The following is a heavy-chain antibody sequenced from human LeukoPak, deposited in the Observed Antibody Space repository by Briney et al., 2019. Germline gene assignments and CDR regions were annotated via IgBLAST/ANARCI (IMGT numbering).Heavy chain of an antibody. CDR3: ARGEYSSGWYYGY. CDR1: GDSSSSSIYY. Sequence: ASETLSLTCAVSGDSSSSSIYYWGWIRQPPGKGLEWIGSFDYSGSTYYNPSLKSRATISIDTSKNQFSLKLSSVTAADTAVYYCARGEYSSGWYYGYWGQGTLVTVSS. J-gene: IGHJ4*02. V-gene: IGHV4-39*07. D-gene: IGHD6-19*01. CDR2: FDYSGST.